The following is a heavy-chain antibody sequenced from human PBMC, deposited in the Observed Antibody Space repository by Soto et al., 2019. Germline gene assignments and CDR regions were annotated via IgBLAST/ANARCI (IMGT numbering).Heavy chain of an antibody. J-gene: IGHJ4*02. CDR3: ARHAPVSSGWVRDRDY. D-gene: IGHD6-19*01. CDR2: IYYSGST. V-gene: IGHV4-39*01. CDR1: GGSISSSSYY. Sequence: SETLSLTCTVSGGSISSSSYYWGWIRQLPGKGLEWIGSIYYSGSTYYNPSLKSRVTISVDTSKNQFSLKLSSVTAADTAVYYCARHAPVSSGWVRDRDYWGQGTLVTVSS.